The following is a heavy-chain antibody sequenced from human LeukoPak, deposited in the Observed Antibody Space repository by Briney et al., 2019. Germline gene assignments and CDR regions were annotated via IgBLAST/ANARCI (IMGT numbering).Heavy chain of an antibody. D-gene: IGHD2-15*01. CDR1: GFTFRSYT. J-gene: IGHJ6*03. CDR3: ARGVAHATSYYYFIAV. Sequence: GGSLRLSCAASGFTFRSYTMNWVRQAPGKGLEWVSSISSSSTFIYNADSVKGRFTISRDNSNNTLYLQMDSLRAEDTAVYYCARGVAHATSYYYFIAVLGKGTTVTVSS. V-gene: IGHV3-21*04. CDR2: ISSSSTFI.